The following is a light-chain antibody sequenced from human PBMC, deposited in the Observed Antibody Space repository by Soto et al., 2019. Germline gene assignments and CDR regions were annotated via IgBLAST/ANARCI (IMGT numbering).Light chain of an antibody. CDR3: QQSFSPHIA. V-gene: IGKV1-39*01. J-gene: IGKJ5*01. CDR2: AAS. CDR1: RSIGTN. Sequence: EIQVTQSPPSLSASVVDRVTITCRASRSIGTNLNWYQQRPGKAPQLLISAASSLQSGVPSRFSGSTSGTDFTLTINGLQPEDFATYYCQQSFSPHIAVGQGTRL.